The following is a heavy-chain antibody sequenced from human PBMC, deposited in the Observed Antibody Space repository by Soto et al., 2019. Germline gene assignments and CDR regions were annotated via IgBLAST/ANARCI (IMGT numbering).Heavy chain of an antibody. CDR2: ISTYNGNT. V-gene: IGHV1-18*01. D-gene: IGHD6-13*01. J-gene: IGHJ4*02. CDR1: GYNFITYG. CDR3: ARDRIAAARGCPPY. Sequence: ASVKVSCKVSGYNFITYGISWVRQAPGQGLEWMGWISTYNGNTNYAQKFQGRVTMTTDTSTSTAYMELRSLRSDDTAVYYCARDRIAAARGCPPYWGQGTLVTVSS.